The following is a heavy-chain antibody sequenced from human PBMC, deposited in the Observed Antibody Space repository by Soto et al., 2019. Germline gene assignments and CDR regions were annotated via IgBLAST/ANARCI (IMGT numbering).Heavy chain of an antibody. Sequence: EGQLVESGGGLVQPGGSLRLSCQVSGFTFRSYWMTWVRRAPGKGLEWVANINLDGSEKYYVDAVKGRFTISRDNAKNSLQLDLRDLRAHDTAVYYCATGAMAGNEVPGDWGQGTLVTVSS. V-gene: IGHV3-7*05. CDR3: ATGAMAGNEVPGD. J-gene: IGHJ1*01. CDR2: INLDGSEK. CDR1: GFTFRSYW. D-gene: IGHD1-1*01.